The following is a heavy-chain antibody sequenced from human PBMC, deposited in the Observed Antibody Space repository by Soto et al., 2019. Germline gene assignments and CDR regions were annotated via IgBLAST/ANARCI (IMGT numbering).Heavy chain of an antibody. J-gene: IGHJ6*02. V-gene: IGHV3-21*01. CDR3: ARDSRYSSGWPTGYYYYGMDV. CDR1: GFTFSSYW. Sequence: GGSLRLSCAASGFTFSSYWMSWVRQAPGKGLEWVSSISSSSSYIYYADSVKGRFTISRDNAKNSLYLQMNSLRAEDTAVYYRARDSRYSSGWPTGYYYYGMDVWGQGPTVTVSS. CDR2: ISSSSSYI. D-gene: IGHD6-19*01.